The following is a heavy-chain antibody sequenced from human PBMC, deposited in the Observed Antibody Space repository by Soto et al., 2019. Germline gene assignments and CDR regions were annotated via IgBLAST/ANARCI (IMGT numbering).Heavy chain of an antibody. J-gene: IGHJ4*02. Sequence: GGSLRLSCAASGFTFSSYGMHWVRQAPGKGLEWVAVISYDGSNKYYADSVKGRFTISRDNSKNTLYLQMNSLRAEDTAVYYCAKDPSPRGSSGDYWGQGTLVTVSS. V-gene: IGHV3-30*18. CDR2: ISYDGSNK. CDR3: AKDPSPRGSSGDY. CDR1: GFTFSSYG. D-gene: IGHD6-6*01.